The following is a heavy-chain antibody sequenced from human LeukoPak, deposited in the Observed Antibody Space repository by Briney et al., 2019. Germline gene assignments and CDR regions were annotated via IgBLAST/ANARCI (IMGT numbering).Heavy chain of an antibody. V-gene: IGHV4-4*07. CDR2: IFTSGNT. Sequence: SETLSLTCTVSGGSISSYYWTWIRQPAGQGLEWIGRIFTSGNTKYNPSLQSRLTTSIDTSTNQFSMKLSSVTAADTAVYYCASHVIGGAYSWGQGALVTVSS. J-gene: IGHJ4*02. D-gene: IGHD3-16*02. CDR3: ASHVIGGAYS. CDR1: GGSISSYY.